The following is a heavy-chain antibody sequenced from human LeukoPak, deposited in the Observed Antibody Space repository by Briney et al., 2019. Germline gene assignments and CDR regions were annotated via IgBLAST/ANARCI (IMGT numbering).Heavy chain of an antibody. CDR2: IRSKAYGGTT. D-gene: IGHD6-13*01. J-gene: IGHJ4*02. Sequence: GRSLRLSCVASGFTFSSYGMHWVRQAPGKGLEWVGFIRSKAYGGTTEYAASVKGRFTISRDDSKSFAYLQMNSLKTEDTAVYYCTRDNPLLYSSSYWGQGTLVTVSS. CDR1: GFTFSSYG. V-gene: IGHV3-49*04. CDR3: TRDNPLLYSSSY.